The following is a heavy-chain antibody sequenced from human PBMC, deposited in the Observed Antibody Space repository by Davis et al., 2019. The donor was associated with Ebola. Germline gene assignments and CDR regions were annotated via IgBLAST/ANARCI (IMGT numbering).Heavy chain of an antibody. V-gene: IGHV1-69*04. CDR2: IIPILGIA. J-gene: IGHJ5*02. CDR3: ARDSPDTAMVIANWFDP. D-gene: IGHD5-18*01. CDR1: GCTFSSYA. Sequence: SVKVSCKASGCTFSSYAISWVRQAPGQGLEWMGRIIPILGIANYAQKFQGRVTITADKSTSTAYMELSSLRSEDTAVYYCARDSPDTAMVIANWFDPWGQGTLVTVSS.